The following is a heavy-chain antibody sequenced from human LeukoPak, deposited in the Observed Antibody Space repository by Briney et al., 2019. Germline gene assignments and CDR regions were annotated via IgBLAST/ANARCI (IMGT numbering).Heavy chain of an antibody. Sequence: PGGSLRLSCAASGFTFSSYSMNWVRQAPGKGLEWVSSISSSSSYIYYADSVKGRFTISRDNAKNSPYLQMNSLRAEDTAVYYCARGRRDGYNYWFDPWGQGTPVTVSS. CDR3: ARGRRDGYNYWFDP. D-gene: IGHD5-24*01. CDR1: GFTFSSYS. V-gene: IGHV3-21*01. J-gene: IGHJ5*02. CDR2: ISSSSSYI.